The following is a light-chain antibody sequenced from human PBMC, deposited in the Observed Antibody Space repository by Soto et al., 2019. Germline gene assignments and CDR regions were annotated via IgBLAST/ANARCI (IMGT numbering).Light chain of an antibody. V-gene: IGKV3-20*01. CDR2: GAS. CDR1: QSVSSSY. CDR3: QQYGSSPST. Sequence: EIVLTQSPGTLSLSPGERATLSCRASQSVSSSYLAWYQQKPGQAPRLLIYGASSGATGIPDRFSGSGSGTDFPLTISRLEPEDFAVYYCQQYGSSPSTFGQGTKLEIK. J-gene: IGKJ2*01.